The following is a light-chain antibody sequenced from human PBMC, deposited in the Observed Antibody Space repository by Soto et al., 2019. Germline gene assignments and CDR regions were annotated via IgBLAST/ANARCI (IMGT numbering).Light chain of an antibody. V-gene: IGKV1-5*03. CDR2: LAP. CDR3: QQYNSHSFYT. CDR1: QDVGSF. J-gene: IGKJ2*01. Sequence: DIQMTQSPSTLSASVGDRVTVTCRASQDVGSFLAWYQQKPGKAPKLLIYLAPRLESGVPSRFSGSGSGTEFTLTISGLQPDDFATYFCQQYNSHSFYTFGQGTKLEIK.